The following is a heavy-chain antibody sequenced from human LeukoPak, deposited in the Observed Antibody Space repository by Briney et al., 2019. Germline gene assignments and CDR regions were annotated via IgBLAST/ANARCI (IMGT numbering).Heavy chain of an antibody. CDR1: GGSFSGYY. D-gene: IGHD1-26*01. CDR2: VNHSGTA. Sequence: SETLSLTCAVHGGSFSGYYWRWIRQPPGQGLEWIGEVNHSGTARYNPSLESRVTISVDTSKSQSSLNVYFVTAADTAVYYCASLNPFSGRRNAFDIRGQGAMVTVSS. J-gene: IGHJ3*02. V-gene: IGHV4-34*01. CDR3: ASLNPFSGRRNAFDI.